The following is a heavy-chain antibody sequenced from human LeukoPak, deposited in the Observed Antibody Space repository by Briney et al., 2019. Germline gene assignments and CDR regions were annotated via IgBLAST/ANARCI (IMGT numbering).Heavy chain of an antibody. V-gene: IGHV1-18*01. CDR2: ISAYNGNT. CDR1: GYTFTSYG. J-gene: IGHJ4*02. D-gene: IGHD6-19*01. CDR3: ARVSPYSSGWYLDY. Sequence: ASVTVSCKASGYTFTSYGISWVRQAPGQGLEGMGWISAYNGNTNYAQKLQGRVTMTTDTSTSTAYMELRSLRSDDTAVYYCARVSPYSSGWYLDYWGQGTLVTVSS.